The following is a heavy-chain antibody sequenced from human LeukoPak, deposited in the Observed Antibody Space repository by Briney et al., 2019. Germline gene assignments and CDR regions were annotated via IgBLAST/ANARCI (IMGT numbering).Heavy chain of an antibody. Sequence: PGGSLRLSCAASGFTFSSYSMNWVRQAPGKGLEWVSYISSSSSTIYYADSVKGRFTISRDNAKNSLYLQMNSLRAEDTAVYYCARDLRAVAGYFDYWGQGTLVTVSS. D-gene: IGHD6-19*01. V-gene: IGHV3-48*01. CDR3: ARDLRAVAGYFDY. CDR2: ISSSSSTI. CDR1: GFTFSSYS. J-gene: IGHJ4*02.